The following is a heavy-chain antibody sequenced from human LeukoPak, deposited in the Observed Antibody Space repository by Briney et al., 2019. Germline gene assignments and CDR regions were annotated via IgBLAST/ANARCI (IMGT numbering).Heavy chain of an antibody. CDR1: GYTFTSYG. D-gene: IGHD2-8*01. V-gene: IGHV1-18*01. J-gene: IGHJ5*02. CDR2: ISSYKGNT. Sequence: ASVKVSCKASGYTFTSYGISWVRQAPGQGLEWMGWISSYKGNTNYVQKLQGRLTMATDQSTSTDHMELRSLRTDDTAVYYCARDGGYCTNGVCFHNWFDPWGQGTLVTVSS. CDR3: ARDGGYCTNGVCFHNWFDP.